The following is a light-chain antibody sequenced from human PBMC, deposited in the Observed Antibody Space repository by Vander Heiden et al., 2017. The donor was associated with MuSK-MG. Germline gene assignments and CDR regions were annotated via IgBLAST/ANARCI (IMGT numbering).Light chain of an antibody. CDR3: QQCESTPPT. V-gene: IGKV1-39*01. Sequence: DIQMTQSPSSLSASVGDRVTITCRASQRISTYLNWYQHKPGTGPKPLIYTASSLQRGAQSRFSGRKYESRTDFTLTISRLQPEDFATYYCQQCESTPPTFGQGTKVDFK. J-gene: IGKJ2*01. CDR1: QRISTY. CDR2: TAS.